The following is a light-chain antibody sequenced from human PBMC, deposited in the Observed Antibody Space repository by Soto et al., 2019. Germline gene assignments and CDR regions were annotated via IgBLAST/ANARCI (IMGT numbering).Light chain of an antibody. CDR1: QSLSNTY. V-gene: IGKV3D-7*01. Sequence: EIVMTQSPVPLSLSPGDRATLSCRASQSLSNTYISWYQQKPGQAPRLLIYGASTRATGIPARFSGSGSGTDFTLTISSLQPEDFALYYCLQDFDLPFPLGGGTKVEIK. CDR2: GAS. CDR3: LQDFDLPFP. J-gene: IGKJ4*01.